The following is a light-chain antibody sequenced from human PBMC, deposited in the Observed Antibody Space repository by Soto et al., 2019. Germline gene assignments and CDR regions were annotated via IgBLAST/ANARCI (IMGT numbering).Light chain of an antibody. J-gene: IGLJ1*01. CDR1: SXDVGGYKY. V-gene: IGLV2-14*01. CDR2: EVS. CDR3: SSYTSSNTYV. Sequence: QSVLTQPASVSGSPGQSFTMSCTGTSXDVGGYKYVSWYQQHPGKVPKLMIYEVSNRPSGVSNRFSGSKSGNTASLTISGLQAEDEADYYCSSYTSSNTYVFGTGTKVTVL.